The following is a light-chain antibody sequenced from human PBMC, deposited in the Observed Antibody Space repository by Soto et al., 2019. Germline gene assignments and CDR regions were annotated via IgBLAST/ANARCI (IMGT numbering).Light chain of an antibody. J-gene: IGKJ1*01. V-gene: IGKV1-5*03. CDR1: QTISSW. CDR2: KAS. Sequence: DIQMTQSPSTLSGSVGDRVTITCRASQTISSWLAWYQQKPGRAPKLLIYKASTIKSGVPSRFSGSGSGTEFTLTISSLEPDDFAAYFCQHYSSYSEAFGQGTKVEL. CDR3: QHYSSYSEA.